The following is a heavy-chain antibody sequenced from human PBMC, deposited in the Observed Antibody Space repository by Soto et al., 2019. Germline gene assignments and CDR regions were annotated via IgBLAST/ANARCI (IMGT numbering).Heavy chain of an antibody. V-gene: IGHV4-39*01. CDR1: GGSISSSSYY. J-gene: IGHJ4*02. D-gene: IGHD6-19*01. CDR2: IYYSGST. Sequence: QLQLQESGPGLVKPSETLSLTCTVSGGSISSSSYYWGWIRQAPGKGLEWIGSIYYSGSTYYNPSLKSRVTISVDTSKNQFSLKLSSVTAADTAVYYCARHAVHSSGFIDYWGQGTLVTVSS. CDR3: ARHAVHSSGFIDY.